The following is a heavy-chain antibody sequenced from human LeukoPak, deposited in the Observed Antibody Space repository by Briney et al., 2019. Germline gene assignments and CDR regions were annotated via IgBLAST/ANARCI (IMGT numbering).Heavy chain of an antibody. CDR3: ASYRSSWYDYFDY. CDR1: GYSISSGYY. Sequence: PSETLSLTCTVSGYSISSGYYWGWLRQPPGKGLEWIGSIYHSGSTYYNPSLKSRVTISIGMSKNQFSLKLNSLTAADTAVYYCASYRSSWYDYFDYWGQGTLVTVSS. D-gene: IGHD6-13*01. CDR2: IYHSGST. J-gene: IGHJ4*02. V-gene: IGHV4-38-2*02.